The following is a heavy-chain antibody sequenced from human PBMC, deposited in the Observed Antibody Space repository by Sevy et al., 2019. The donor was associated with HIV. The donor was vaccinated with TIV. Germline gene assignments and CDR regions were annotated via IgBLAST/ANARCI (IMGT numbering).Heavy chain of an antibody. J-gene: IGHJ6*02. CDR1: GFTFSSYA. CDR3: ARGYDFWSGSDYYYYYYGMDV. D-gene: IGHD3-3*01. Sequence: GGSLRLSCAASGFTFSSYAMHWVRQAPWKGLEYVSAISSNRGSTYYANSVKGRFTISRDNSKNTLYLQMGSLRAEDMAVYYCARGYDFWSGSDYYYYYYGMDVWGQGTTVTVSS. V-gene: IGHV3-64*01. CDR2: ISSNRGST.